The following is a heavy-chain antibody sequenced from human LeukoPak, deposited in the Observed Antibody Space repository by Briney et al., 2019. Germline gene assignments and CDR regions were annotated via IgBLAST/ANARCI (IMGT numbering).Heavy chain of an antibody. V-gene: IGHV1-24*01. J-gene: IGHJ4*02. D-gene: IGHD3-9*01. CDR3: PMTDRYAGRPFDY. CDR1: GDSLIEVA. CDR2: FDPEDGEDGET. Sequence: GASVKVSCKVSGDSLIEVAMHWLRQAPGKGLEWVGSFDPEDGEDGETHYAQKFQGRVTMTEDASTDTAYMELTSLSSEDTALYYCPMTDRYAGRPFDYRGQGTLVTVSS.